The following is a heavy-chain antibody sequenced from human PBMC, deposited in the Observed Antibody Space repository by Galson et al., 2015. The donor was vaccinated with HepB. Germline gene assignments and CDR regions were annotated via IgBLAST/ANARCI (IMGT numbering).Heavy chain of an antibody. J-gene: IGHJ4*02. Sequence: SLRLSCAASGFTFSSYSMNWVRQAPGKGLEWVSSISSSSSYIYYADSVKGRVTISRDNAKNSLYLQMNSLRAEDTAVYYCAREKIWSTIYPSSLDYWGQGTLVTVSS. CDR3: AREKIWSTIYPSSLDY. D-gene: IGHD3-9*01. CDR1: GFTFSSYS. CDR2: ISSSSSYI. V-gene: IGHV3-21*01.